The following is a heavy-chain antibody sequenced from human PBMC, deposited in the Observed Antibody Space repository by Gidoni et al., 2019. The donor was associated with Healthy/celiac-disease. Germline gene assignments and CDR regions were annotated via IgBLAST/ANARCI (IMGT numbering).Heavy chain of an antibody. J-gene: IGHJ4*02. CDR2: IKSKTDGGTT. CDR1: GFTFSNAW. Sequence: EVQLVESGGGLVKPGGSLRLSCADSGFTFSNAWMSLVRQAPGKGLEWVGRIKSKTDGGTTDYAAPVKGRFTISRDDSKNTLYLQMNSLKTEDTAVYYCTTEVPKGYCSGGSCYGGGYWGQGTLVTVSS. V-gene: IGHV3-15*01. D-gene: IGHD2-15*01. CDR3: TTEVPKGYCSGGSCYGGGY.